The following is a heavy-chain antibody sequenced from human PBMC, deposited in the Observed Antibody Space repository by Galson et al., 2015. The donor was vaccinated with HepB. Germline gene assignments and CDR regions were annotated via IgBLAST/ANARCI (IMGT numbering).Heavy chain of an antibody. CDR3: ARSTSRASSGWYFFDY. V-gene: IGHV1-69*13. D-gene: IGHD6-19*01. Sequence: SVKVSCKASGGIFSSYAISWVRQAPGQGLEWMGGIIPIFGTANYAQKFQGRVTITADESTSTAYMELSSLRSEDTAVYYCARSTSRASSGWYFFDYWGQGTLVTVSS. CDR1: GGIFSSYA. J-gene: IGHJ4*02. CDR2: IIPIFGTA.